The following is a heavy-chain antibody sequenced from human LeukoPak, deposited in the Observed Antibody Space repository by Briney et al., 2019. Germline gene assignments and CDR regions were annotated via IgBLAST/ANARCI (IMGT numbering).Heavy chain of an antibody. Sequence: GGSLRLSCAASGFTFSSYWMHWVRQAPGKGLVWVSRINSDGSSTIYADSVKGRSTISRDNAKNTLYLQMNSLRAEDTGVYYCARCPRDCSGGSCYPGRGAFDIWGQGTMVTVSS. CDR2: INSDGSST. D-gene: IGHD2-15*01. CDR3: ARCPRDCSGGSCYPGRGAFDI. V-gene: IGHV3-74*01. J-gene: IGHJ3*02. CDR1: GFTFSSYW.